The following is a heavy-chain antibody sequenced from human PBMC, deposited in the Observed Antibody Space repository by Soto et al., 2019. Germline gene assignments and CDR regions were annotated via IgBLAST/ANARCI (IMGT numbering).Heavy chain of an antibody. CDR2: IYPGDSDT. CDR3: ARVLRYSRGYYYYGMDV. Sequence: PGESLKISCKGSGYSFTSYWIGWVRQMPGKGLEWMGIIYPGDSDTRYSPSFQGQVTISADKSISTAYLQWSSLKASDTAMYYCARVLRYSRGYYYYGMDVWGQGTTVTVSS. J-gene: IGHJ6*02. V-gene: IGHV5-51*01. CDR1: GYSFTSYW. D-gene: IGHD3-9*01.